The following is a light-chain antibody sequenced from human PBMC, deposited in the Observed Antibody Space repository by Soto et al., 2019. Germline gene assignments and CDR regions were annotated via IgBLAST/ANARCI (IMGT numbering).Light chain of an antibody. J-gene: IGLJ1*01. CDR1: NIGSKS. CDR3: QVWDSSSDPRYV. Sequence: SYELTQPPSVSVAPGQTARITCGGTNIGSKSVHWYQQKPGQAPVLVVYDDSDRPSGIPERFSGSNSGNTATLTISRVEAGDEADYYCQVWDSSSDPRYVFGTGTKLTVL. V-gene: IGLV3-21*02. CDR2: DDS.